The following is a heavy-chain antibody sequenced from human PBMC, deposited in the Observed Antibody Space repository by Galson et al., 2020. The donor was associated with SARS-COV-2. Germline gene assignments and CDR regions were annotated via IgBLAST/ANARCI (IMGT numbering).Heavy chain of an antibody. CDR1: GFTFSRHA. J-gene: IGHJ4*02. V-gene: IGHV3-33*01. D-gene: IGHD6-19*01. CDR3: ARDGQLSSGWAFDY. CDR2: IFYDGSDK. Sequence: GGSLRLSCAASGFTFSRHAIHWVRQAPGKGLEWVAQIFYDGSDKYYGDSVKGRFTISRDSSKNMVYLQMNNLKVDDTAVYYCARDGQLSSGWAFDYWGQGTLVTVSS.